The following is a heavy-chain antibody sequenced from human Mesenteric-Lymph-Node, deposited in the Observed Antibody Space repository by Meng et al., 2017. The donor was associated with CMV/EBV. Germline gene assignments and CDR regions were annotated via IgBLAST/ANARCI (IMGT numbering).Heavy chain of an antibody. CDR3: ARDDGGNSVLDN. CDR1: VFTFSDYY. J-gene: IGHJ4*02. V-gene: IGHV3-11*01. D-gene: IGHD4-23*01. CDR2: ISSSGSTI. Sequence: QVQLGWSGGGLVQPRGSSRLSCAASVFTFSDYYMSWIRQAPGKGLEWVSYISSSGSTIDYADSVVGRFTISRDNAKNSVSLQMNSLRVEDTAVYYCARDDGGNSVLDNWGQGTLVTVSS.